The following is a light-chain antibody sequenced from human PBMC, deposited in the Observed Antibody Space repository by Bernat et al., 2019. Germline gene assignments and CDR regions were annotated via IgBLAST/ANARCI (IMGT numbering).Light chain of an antibody. CDR3: SSYTSSSTLGV. J-gene: IGLJ2*01. Sequence: QSALTQPASVSGSPGQSITISCTGTSSDVGGYNYVSWYQQHSGKAPKLMIYDVSNRPSGVSNRISGSKSGITASLTISGLQAEDDADYYCSSYTSSSTLGVFGGGTKLTVL. CDR2: DVS. V-gene: IGLV2-14*03. CDR1: SSDVGGYNY.